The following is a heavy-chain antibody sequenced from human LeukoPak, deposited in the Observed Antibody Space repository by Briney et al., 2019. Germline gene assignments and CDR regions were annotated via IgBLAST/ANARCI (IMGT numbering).Heavy chain of an antibody. CDR3: ARAHYYGSGSYYRLDY. J-gene: IGHJ4*02. Sequence: PSETLSLTCSVSGGSISRYYWSWIRKPPGKGLEWIGYIYYSGSTNYNPSLKSRVTISVDTSKNQFSLKLSSVTAADTAVYYCARAHYYGSGSYYRLDYWGQGTLVTISS. V-gene: IGHV4-59*12. CDR1: GGSISRYY. CDR2: IYYSGST. D-gene: IGHD3-10*01.